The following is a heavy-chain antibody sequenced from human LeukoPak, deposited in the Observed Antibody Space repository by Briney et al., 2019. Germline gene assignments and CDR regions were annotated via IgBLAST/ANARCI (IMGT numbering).Heavy chain of an antibody. D-gene: IGHD4-17*01. CDR3: ARFDYGDGRFDY. CDR2: IYYSGST. CDR1: GGSISSGGYY. Sequence: SETLSLTCIVSGGSISSGGYYWSWIRQHPGKGLEWIGYIYYSGSTYHNPSLKNRVTISVDTSKNQLSLKLSSVTAADTAVYYCARFDYGDGRFDYWGQGTLVTVSS. V-gene: IGHV4-31*03. J-gene: IGHJ4*02.